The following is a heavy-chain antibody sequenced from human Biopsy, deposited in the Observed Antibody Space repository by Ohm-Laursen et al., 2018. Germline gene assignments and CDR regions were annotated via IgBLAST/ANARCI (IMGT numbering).Heavy chain of an antibody. V-gene: IGHV3-23*01. CDR2: ISGSGGST. CDR1: GFSFDNYA. Sequence: GSLRLSCTAPGFSFDNYAMNWVRQAPGKGLEWVSTISGSGGSTYYADSVKGRFTTSRDASKNTLYLLMNSLRAEDTAMYYCAEGGYCTTTSCYMDVDYWGQGTLVTVSS. D-gene: IGHD2-2*02. J-gene: IGHJ4*02. CDR3: AEGGYCTTTSCYMDVDY.